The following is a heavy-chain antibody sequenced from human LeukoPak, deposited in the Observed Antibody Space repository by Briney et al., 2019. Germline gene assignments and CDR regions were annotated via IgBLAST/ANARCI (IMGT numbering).Heavy chain of an antibody. V-gene: IGHV4-34*01. D-gene: IGHD2-15*01. CDR1: GGSFSGYY. J-gene: IGHJ5*02. CDR2: INHSGST. Sequence: SETLSLTCAVYGGSFSGYYWSWIRQPPGKGLEWIGEINHSGSTNYNPSLKSRVTISVDTSKNQFSLKLSSVTAADTAVYYCARVRRYCSGGSCPVYNWFDPWGQGTLVTVSS. CDR3: ARVRRYCSGGSCPVYNWFDP.